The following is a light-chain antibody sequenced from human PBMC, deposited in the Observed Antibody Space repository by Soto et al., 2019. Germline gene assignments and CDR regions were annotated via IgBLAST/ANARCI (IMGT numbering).Light chain of an antibody. J-gene: IGKJ1*01. Sequence: EIVLTQSPATLSLSPGERATLSCRASQSVGSHLAWFQQRPGQAPRLLIYGASSRATGIPDRFSGSGSGTDFTLTISRLEPEDFAVYYCQQYGSSPWTFGQGTKVDIK. CDR2: GAS. CDR1: QSVGSH. V-gene: IGKV3-20*01. CDR3: QQYGSSPWT.